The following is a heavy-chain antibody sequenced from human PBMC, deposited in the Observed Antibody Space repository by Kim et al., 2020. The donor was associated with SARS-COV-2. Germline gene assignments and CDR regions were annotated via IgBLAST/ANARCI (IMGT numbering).Heavy chain of an antibody. J-gene: IGHJ4*02. Sequence: SVKGRFTISRDNSKNTLYLQMNSLRAEDTAVYYWAKGDGGYSGYDYRIDYWGQGTLVTVSS. CDR3: AKGDGGYSGYDYRIDY. D-gene: IGHD5-12*01. V-gene: IGHV3-30*02.